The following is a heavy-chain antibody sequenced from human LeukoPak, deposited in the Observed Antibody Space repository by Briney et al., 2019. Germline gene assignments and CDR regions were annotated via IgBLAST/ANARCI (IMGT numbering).Heavy chain of an antibody. CDR3: ARVVTGDRVDY. CDR1: GGSFSGHY. CDR2: INHSGST. J-gene: IGHJ4*02. V-gene: IGHV4-34*01. D-gene: IGHD7-27*01. Sequence: SETLSLTCAVYGGSFSGHYWSWIRQPPGKGLEWIGEINHSGSTNYNPSLKSRVTISVDTSKNQFSLKLSSVTAADTAVYYCARVVTGDRVDYWGQGTLVTVSS.